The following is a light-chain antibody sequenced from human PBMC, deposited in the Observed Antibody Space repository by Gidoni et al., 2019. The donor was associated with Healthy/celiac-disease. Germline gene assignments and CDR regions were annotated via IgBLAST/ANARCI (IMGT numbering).Light chain of an antibody. CDR3: QQYNSYSYT. V-gene: IGKV1-5*01. Sequence: RVTITCRASQSISSWLAWYQQKPGKAPKLLIYDASSLESGVPSRFSGSGSGTEFTLTISSLQPDDFATYYCQQYNSYSYTFGQGTKLEIK. CDR2: DAS. CDR1: QSISSW. J-gene: IGKJ2*01.